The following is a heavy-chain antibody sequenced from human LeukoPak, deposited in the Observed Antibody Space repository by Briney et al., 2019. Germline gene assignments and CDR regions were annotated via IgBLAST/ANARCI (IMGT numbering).Heavy chain of an antibody. D-gene: IGHD3-9*01. CDR3: ATGYDILTGYYYDY. Sequence: PGRSLRLPCAASGFTFSSYGMHWVRQAPGKGLEWVAVISYDGSNKYYADSVKGRFTISRDNSKNTLYLQMNSLRAEDTAVYYCATGYDILTGYYYDYWGQGTLVTVSS. CDR1: GFTFSSYG. CDR2: ISYDGSNK. V-gene: IGHV3-30*03. J-gene: IGHJ4*02.